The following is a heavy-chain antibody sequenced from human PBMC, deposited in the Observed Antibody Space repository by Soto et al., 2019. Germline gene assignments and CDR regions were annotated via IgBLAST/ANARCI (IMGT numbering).Heavy chain of an antibody. D-gene: IGHD3-3*01. CDR2: IKQDGSEK. J-gene: IGHJ4*02. CDR1: GFTFSSYW. Sequence: GGSLRLSCAASGFTFSSYWMSWVRQAPGKGLEWVANIKQDGSEKYYVDSVKGRFTISRDNAKNSLYLQMNSLRAEDTAVYYCAREVTYYDFWSGYYESSPTPNHFDYWGQGTLVTVSS. V-gene: IGHV3-7*01. CDR3: AREVTYYDFWSGYYESSPTPNHFDY.